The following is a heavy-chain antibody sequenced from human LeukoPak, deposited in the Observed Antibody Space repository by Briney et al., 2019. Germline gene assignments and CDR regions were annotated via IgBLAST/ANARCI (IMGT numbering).Heavy chain of an antibody. V-gene: IGHV3-21*01. CDR1: GFTFSSYS. D-gene: IGHD5-24*01. CDR2: ISISSSNI. J-gene: IGHJ4*02. CDR3: ARGLMANDY. Sequence: PGGSLRLSCAASGFTFSSYSMNWVRQAPGKGLEWVSSISISSSNIYYADSVKGRFTISRDNAKNSLYLQMNSLRAEDTAVYYCARGLMANDYWGQGTQVTVSS.